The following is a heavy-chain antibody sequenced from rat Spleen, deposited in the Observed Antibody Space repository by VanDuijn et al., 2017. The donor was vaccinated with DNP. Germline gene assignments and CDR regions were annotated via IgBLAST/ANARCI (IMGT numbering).Heavy chain of an antibody. CDR2: INSEGST. V-gene: IGHV3-3*01. Sequence: VTGYSITSGFRWTWIRKFPGNKLEWMGYINSEGSTDYNPSLKSRVSITRDTSKNQFFLQINSVTTEDTATYYCAIQLGVFDYWGQGVMVSVSS. D-gene: IGHD5-1*01. CDR3: AIQLGVFDY. CDR1: GYSITSGFR. J-gene: IGHJ2*01.